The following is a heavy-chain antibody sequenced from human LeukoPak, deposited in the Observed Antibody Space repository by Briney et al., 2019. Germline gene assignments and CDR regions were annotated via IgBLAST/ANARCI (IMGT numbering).Heavy chain of an antibody. V-gene: IGHV3-23*01. J-gene: IGHJ4*02. Sequence: GGSLRLSCAASGFIFSNYAMNWVRQAPGKGLEWVSLISGSGGVTFYADSMRGRFTISRDNTKNTLYLQMNSLRAEDTAVYFCAVREGASYSGRFDYWGQGTLVTVSS. CDR3: AVREGASYSGRFDY. D-gene: IGHD1-26*01. CDR2: ISGSGGVT. CDR1: GFIFSNYA.